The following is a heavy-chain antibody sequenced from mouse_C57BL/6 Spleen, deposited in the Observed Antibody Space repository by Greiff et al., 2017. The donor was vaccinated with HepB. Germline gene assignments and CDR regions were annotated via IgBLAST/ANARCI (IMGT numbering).Heavy chain of an antibody. CDR1: GYAFTNYL. J-gene: IGHJ1*03. D-gene: IGHD1-1*01. CDR3: AREDYYYGSSPYWYFDV. Sequence: QVQLQQSGAELVRPGTSVKVSCKASGYAFTNYLIEWVKQRPGQGLEWIGVINPGSGGTNYNEKFKGKATLTADKSSSTAYMQLSSLTSEDSAVYFCAREDYYYGSSPYWYFDVWGTGTTVTVSS. CDR2: INPGSGGT. V-gene: IGHV1-54*01.